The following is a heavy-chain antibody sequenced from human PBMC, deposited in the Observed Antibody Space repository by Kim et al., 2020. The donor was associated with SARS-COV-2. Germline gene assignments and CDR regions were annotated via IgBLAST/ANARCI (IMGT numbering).Heavy chain of an antibody. CDR2: INHSGST. V-gene: IGHV4-34*01. D-gene: IGHD2-2*01. CDR3: ARERGAVVPAALRPRVYYYGMDV. J-gene: IGHJ6*02. Sequence: SETLSLTCAVYGGSFSGYYWSWIRQPPGKGLEWIGEINHSGSTNYNPSLKSRVTISVDTSKNQFSLKPSSVTAADTAVYYCARERGAVVPAALRPRVYYYGMDVWGQGTTVTVSS. CDR1: GGSFSGYY.